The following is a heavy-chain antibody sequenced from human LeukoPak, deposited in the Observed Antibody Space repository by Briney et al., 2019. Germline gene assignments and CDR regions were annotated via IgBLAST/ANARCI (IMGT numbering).Heavy chain of an antibody. Sequence: KNGESLKISCQGSGYSFTTYWIGWVRQMPGKGLEWMGIIYPGDSDTRYSPSFQGQVTISADKSINTAYLQWSSLKASDTAMYYCARRSAVAPYYYMDVWGKGTTVTVSS. CDR2: IYPGDSDT. CDR3: ARRSAVAPYYYMDV. CDR1: GYSFTTYW. V-gene: IGHV5-51*01. J-gene: IGHJ6*03.